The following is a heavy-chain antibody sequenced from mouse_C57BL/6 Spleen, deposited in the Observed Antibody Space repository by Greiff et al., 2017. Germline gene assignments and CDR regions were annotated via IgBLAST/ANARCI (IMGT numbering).Heavy chain of an antibody. Sequence: QVQLQQPGAELVKPGASVKLSCKASGYTFTSYWMHWVKQRPGQGLEWIGMIHPNSGSTNYNEKFKSKATLTVDKSSSTAYMQLSSLTSEDSAVYYCARVGYYGSSTYWYFDDWGTGTTVTVSS. CDR2: IHPNSGST. V-gene: IGHV1-64*01. CDR3: ARVGYYGSSTYWYFDD. J-gene: IGHJ1*03. D-gene: IGHD1-1*01. CDR1: GYTFTSYW.